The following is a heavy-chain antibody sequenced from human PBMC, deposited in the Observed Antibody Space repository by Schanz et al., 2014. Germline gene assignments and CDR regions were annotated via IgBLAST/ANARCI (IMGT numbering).Heavy chain of an antibody. CDR3: ANNWNLDY. Sequence: EVQLLESGGGLVQPGGSLRLSCATSGFSFSSYAINWVRQAPGKGLEWVSGISGSGASTYYADSVKGRFTISRDNSKNTLYLQMNSLRAEDTAVYYCANNWNLDYWGQGTLVTVSS. V-gene: IGHV3-23*01. CDR2: ISGSGAST. J-gene: IGHJ4*02. CDR1: GFSFSSYA. D-gene: IGHD1-20*01.